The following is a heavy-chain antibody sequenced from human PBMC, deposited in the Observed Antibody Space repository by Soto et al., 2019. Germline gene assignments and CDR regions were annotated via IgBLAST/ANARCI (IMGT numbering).Heavy chain of an antibody. V-gene: IGHV4-59*01. CDR3: ARRYGAAFDY. Sequence: SETLSLTCTVSGGSISSYYWSWIRQPPGKGLEWIGYIYYSGSTNYNPSLKSRVTISVDTSKNQFSLKLSSVTAADTAVYYCARRYGAAFDYWGQGTLVTVSS. CDR1: GGSISSYY. J-gene: IGHJ4*02. CDR2: IYYSGST. D-gene: IGHD4-17*01.